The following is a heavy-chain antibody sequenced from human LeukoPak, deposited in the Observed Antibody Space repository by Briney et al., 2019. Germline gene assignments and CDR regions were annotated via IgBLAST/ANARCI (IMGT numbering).Heavy chain of an antibody. CDR3: ARGFVRIVGATMGEVLDAFDI. V-gene: IGHV4-39*07. CDR2: IYYSGST. J-gene: IGHJ3*02. D-gene: IGHD1-26*01. Sequence: SETLSLTCTVSGGSISSSSYYWGWIRQPPGKGLEWIGSIYYSGSTYYNPSLKSRVTISVDTSKNQFSLKLSSVTAADTAVYYCARGFVRIVGATMGEVLDAFDIWGQGTMVTVSS. CDR1: GGSISSSSYY.